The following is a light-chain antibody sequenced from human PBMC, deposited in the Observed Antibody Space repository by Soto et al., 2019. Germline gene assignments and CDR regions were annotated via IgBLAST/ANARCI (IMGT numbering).Light chain of an antibody. J-gene: IGLJ1*01. CDR3: SSYTGSSTPYV. CDR1: SSDVGGYNY. CDR2: EVS. Sequence: QSALTQPASVSGSPGQSITISCTGTSSDVGGYNYVSWYQQHPGKAPKLMIYEVSNRPSGVSNRFSGSKSGNTASLTISGLQAEEEADYYCSSYTGSSTPYVFGTGTKLTVL. V-gene: IGLV2-14*01.